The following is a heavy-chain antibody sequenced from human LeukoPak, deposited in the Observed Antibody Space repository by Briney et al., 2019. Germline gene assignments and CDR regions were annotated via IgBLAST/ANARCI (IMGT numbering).Heavy chain of an antibody. D-gene: IGHD3-10*01. CDR3: ARHNAPRRVGFDF. CDR1: GDSASNDFYY. CDR2: LSHRGNT. J-gene: IGHJ4*02. Sequence: PSETLSLTCTVSGDSASNDFYYRGWIRQPPGKGLEWVACLSHRGNTWYNPSLESRVTISVDTSKNRFSLNFNSVTAADTALYWCARHNAPRRVGFDFWGQGVLVTVSS. V-gene: IGHV4-39*01.